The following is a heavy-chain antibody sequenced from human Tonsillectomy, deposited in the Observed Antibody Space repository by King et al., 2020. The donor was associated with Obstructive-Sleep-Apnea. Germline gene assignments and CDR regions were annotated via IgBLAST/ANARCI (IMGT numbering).Heavy chain of an antibody. CDR1: GFTFSNYA. Sequence: VQLVESGGGVVQPGRSLRLSCAASGFTFSNYAIHWVRQAPGKGLEWVAVISYDGSNKYYADSVKGRFSISRDNSKNTLYLQMNSLRAEDTAVYYCARDPLRGGYGDYRDAFDIWGQGTMVTVSS. V-gene: IGHV3-30-3*01. CDR3: ARDPLRGGYGDYRDAFDI. CDR2: ISYDGSNK. J-gene: IGHJ3*02. D-gene: IGHD4-17*01.